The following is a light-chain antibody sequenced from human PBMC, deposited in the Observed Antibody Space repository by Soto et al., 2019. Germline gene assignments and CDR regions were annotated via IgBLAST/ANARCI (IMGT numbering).Light chain of an antibody. CDR3: AAWDDSLSGPNWV. V-gene: IGLV1-47*01. J-gene: IGLJ3*02. CDR2: RNN. Sequence: QSVLTQPPSASGTPGQRVTISCSGSSSNIGSNYVYWYQQLPGTAPKLLIYRNNQRPSGVPDRFSGSKSGTSASLAISGLRPEDEADYYCAAWDDSLSGPNWVFGGGTKVTVL. CDR1: SSNIGSNY.